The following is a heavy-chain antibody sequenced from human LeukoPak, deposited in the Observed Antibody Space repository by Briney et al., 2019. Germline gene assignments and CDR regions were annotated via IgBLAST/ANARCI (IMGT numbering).Heavy chain of an antibody. CDR3: VRDLLGYSYASSPLRDRCMDV. Sequence: ASVKVSCKASGDTFTRYYIHWVRQAPGQGLEWMGMIHPSGGSASYSQRFQGRVSMTSDKSASTVYMELSSLRSEDTAVYYCVRDLLGYSYASSPLRDRCMDVWGKGTTVTVSS. CDR2: IHPSGGSA. V-gene: IGHV1-46*01. J-gene: IGHJ6*03. CDR1: GDTFTRYY. D-gene: IGHD5-18*01.